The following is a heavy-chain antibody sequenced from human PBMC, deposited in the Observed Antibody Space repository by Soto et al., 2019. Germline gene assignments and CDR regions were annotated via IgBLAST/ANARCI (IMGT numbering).Heavy chain of an antibody. Sequence: QVQLVQSGAEEKKPGASVKVSCKASGYTFTSYAMHWVRQAPGQRLEWMGWINAGNGNTKYSQKFQGRVSITRDTSASTAYMELSSLRSDDTAVYYCARDLVSDYWGQGTLVTVSS. CDR2: INAGNGNT. CDR3: ARDLVSDY. D-gene: IGHD2-21*01. J-gene: IGHJ4*02. CDR1: GYTFTSYA. V-gene: IGHV1-3*05.